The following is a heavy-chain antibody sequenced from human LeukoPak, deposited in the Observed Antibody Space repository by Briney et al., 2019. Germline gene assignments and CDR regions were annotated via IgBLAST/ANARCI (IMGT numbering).Heavy chain of an antibody. D-gene: IGHD6-13*01. J-gene: IGHJ4*02. CDR1: GDSITSYY. CDR2: VYYTGST. V-gene: IGHV4-59*08. CDR3: ARKGSNWSTQFDY. Sequence: SETLSLTCTVSGDSITSYYWSWIRQPPGKGLEWIGYVYYTGSTSYNPSLKSRVTISVDTSKNQFSLRLSSVTAVDTALYYCARKGSNWSTQFDYWGQGTLVTVSS.